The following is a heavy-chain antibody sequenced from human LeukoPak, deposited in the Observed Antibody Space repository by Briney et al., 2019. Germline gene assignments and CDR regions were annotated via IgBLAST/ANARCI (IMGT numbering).Heavy chain of an antibody. J-gene: IGHJ4*02. CDR2: ISGSGGST. CDR1: GFTFSTYA. Sequence: PGGSLRLSCAASGFTFSTYAMTWVRQAPGRGLEWVSAISGSGGSTYYADSVKGRFTISRDSSRNTLYLQMNSLRGEDTAVYYCAKGGSGWFSLADYWGQGTLVTVSS. D-gene: IGHD6-19*01. CDR3: AKGGSGWFSLADY. V-gene: IGHV3-23*01.